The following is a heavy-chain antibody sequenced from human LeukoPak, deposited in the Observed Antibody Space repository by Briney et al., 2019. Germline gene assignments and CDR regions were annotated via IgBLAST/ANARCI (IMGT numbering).Heavy chain of an antibody. CDR3: AREAITPSWYFDL. Sequence: SETLSLTRTVSGYSISSGYYWGWIRPPPGKGLEWIGSIYYSGSTYYNPSLKSRVTISVDTSKNQFSLKLSSVTAADTAVYYCAREAITPSWYFDLWGRGTLVTVSS. V-gene: IGHV4-38-2*02. CDR2: IYYSGST. D-gene: IGHD4-23*01. J-gene: IGHJ2*01. CDR1: GYSISSGYY.